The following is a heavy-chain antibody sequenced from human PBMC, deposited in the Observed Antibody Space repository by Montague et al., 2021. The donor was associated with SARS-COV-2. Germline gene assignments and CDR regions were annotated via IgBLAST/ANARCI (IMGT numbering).Heavy chain of an antibody. CDR2: IYYGGIST. D-gene: IGHD5-18*01. CDR3: VSGSSLSHSYFGLDV. J-gene: IGHJ6*02. V-gene: IGHV3-23*03. CDR1: GFTFYNYA. Sequence: SLRLSCAASGFTFYNYAMSWVRQAPDKGLEWVAVIYYGGISTYYSDSXXGLFTIFRDNSKDTLYLDMNSLRAEDTAVYYCVSGSSLSHSYFGLDVWGQGTTVTVS.